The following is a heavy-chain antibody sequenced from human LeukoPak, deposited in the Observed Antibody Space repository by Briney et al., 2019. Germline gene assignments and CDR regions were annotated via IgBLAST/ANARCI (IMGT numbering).Heavy chain of an antibody. V-gene: IGHV3-33*01. CDR3: AGSYYNVFDY. Sequence: GGSLRLSCASSGFTFSNYGMHRVRQAPGKGLEWVALIWYDGSNKYYADSVKGRFTISRDNSKNTLYLQMNSLRAEDTAVYYCAGSYYNVFDYWGQGTLVTVSS. D-gene: IGHD3-10*01. J-gene: IGHJ4*02. CDR2: IWYDGSNK. CDR1: GFTFSNYG.